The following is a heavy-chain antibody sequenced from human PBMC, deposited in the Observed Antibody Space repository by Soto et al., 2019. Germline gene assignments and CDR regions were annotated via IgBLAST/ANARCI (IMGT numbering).Heavy chain of an antibody. J-gene: IGHJ3*01. CDR3: ARDRAVAGNAFDL. D-gene: IGHD6-19*01. Sequence: SETLSLTCTVSGDSISSLYWSWIRQSPGKGLDWIGYMSYLGTTSYNPSLKSRVTISVDTSKNQFSLKLRSVTAADTAVYYCARDRAVAGNAFDLWGQGTMVTVSS. CDR1: GDSISSLY. CDR2: MSYLGTT. V-gene: IGHV4-59*11.